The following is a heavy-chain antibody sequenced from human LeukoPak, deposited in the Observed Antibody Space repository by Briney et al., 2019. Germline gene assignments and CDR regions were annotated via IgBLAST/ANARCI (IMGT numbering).Heavy chain of an antibody. J-gene: IGHJ6*04. D-gene: IGHD4-23*01. CDR2: FDPEDGET. Sequence: ASVKVSCKVSGYSLTELSMHWVRQAPGKGLEWMGGFDPEDGETFYAQKFQGRVTMTEDTSTDTAYMELRSLTSDDTAVYYCARGGVTSVVDVWGKGTTVTISS. V-gene: IGHV1-24*01. CDR1: GYSLTELS. CDR3: ARGGVTSVVDV.